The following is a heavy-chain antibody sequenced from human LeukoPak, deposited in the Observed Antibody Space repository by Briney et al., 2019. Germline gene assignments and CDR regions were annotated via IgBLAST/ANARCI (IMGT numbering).Heavy chain of an antibody. J-gene: IGHJ3*01. Sequence: GGSLRLSCAASGFTFSSYAMNWVRQAPGKGLVWVGRIDNDGSDTIYADSVKGRFTVSRDNAKNTLYLQMNSLRAEDTAVYFCARGGFSHAFDVWGQGTVVTVSS. D-gene: IGHD5-12*01. CDR2: IDNDGSDT. CDR3: ARGGFSHAFDV. V-gene: IGHV3-74*01. CDR1: GFTFSSYA.